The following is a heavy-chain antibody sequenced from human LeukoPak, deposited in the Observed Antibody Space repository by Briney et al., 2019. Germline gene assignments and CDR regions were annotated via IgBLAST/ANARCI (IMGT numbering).Heavy chain of an antibody. D-gene: IGHD6-19*01. V-gene: IGHV1-18*01. Sequence: GASVKVSCKASGYTFTSYGISWVRQAPGQGLEWMGWISAYNGNTNYAQKLQGRVTMTTDTSTSTAYMELRSLRSDDTAVYYCARVLVRQWLVPTYDYWGQGTLVTASS. CDR3: ARVLVRQWLVPTYDY. CDR2: ISAYNGNT. J-gene: IGHJ4*02. CDR1: GYTFTSYG.